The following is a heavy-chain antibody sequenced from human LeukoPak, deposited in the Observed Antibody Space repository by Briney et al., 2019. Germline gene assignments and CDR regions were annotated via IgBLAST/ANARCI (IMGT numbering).Heavy chain of an antibody. CDR3: AKGRRGAYYYYYMDV. Sequence: GGSLRLSCAASGFTFSSYAMSWVRQAPGKGLEWVSAISGSGGSTYYADSVKGRFTISRDNSKNTLYLQMNSLRAEDTAVYYCAKGRRGAYYYYYMDVWGKGTTVTVSS. CDR2: ISGSGGST. J-gene: IGHJ6*03. V-gene: IGHV3-23*01. CDR1: GFTFSSYA.